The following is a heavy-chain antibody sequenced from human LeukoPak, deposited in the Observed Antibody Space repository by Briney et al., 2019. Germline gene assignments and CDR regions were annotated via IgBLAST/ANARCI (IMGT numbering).Heavy chain of an antibody. CDR2: INHSGST. D-gene: IGHD2-2*01. CDR3: ARRYCSSTSCYEEGGWFDP. CDR1: GGSFSGYY. Sequence: NPSETLSLTCAVYGGSFSGYYWSWIRQPPGKGLEWIGEINHSGSTNYNPSLKSRVTISVDTSKNRFSLKLSSVTAADTAVYYCARRYCSSTSCYEEGGWFDPWGQGTLVTVSS. V-gene: IGHV4-34*01. J-gene: IGHJ5*02.